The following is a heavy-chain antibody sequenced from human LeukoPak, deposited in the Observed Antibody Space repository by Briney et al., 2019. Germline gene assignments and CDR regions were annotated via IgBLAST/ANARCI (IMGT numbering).Heavy chain of an antibody. Sequence: ASVKVSCKASGYTVTGYHMHWVRQAPGQGLEWMGWISAYNGNTNYAQKLQGRVTMTTDTSTSTAYMELRSLRSDDTAVYYCARGGYSSGWYGPGNYYYYMDVWGKGTTVTVSS. V-gene: IGHV1-18*04. D-gene: IGHD6-19*01. CDR2: ISAYNGNT. J-gene: IGHJ6*03. CDR1: GYTVTGYH. CDR3: ARGGYSSGWYGPGNYYYYMDV.